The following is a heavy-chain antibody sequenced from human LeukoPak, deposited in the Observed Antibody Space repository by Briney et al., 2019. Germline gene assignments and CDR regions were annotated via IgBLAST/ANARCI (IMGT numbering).Heavy chain of an antibody. D-gene: IGHD4/OR15-4a*01. CDR1: GYTFTSYD. CDR3: AILMFNDYARLDY. J-gene: IGHJ4*02. Sequence: ASVRVSCTASGYTFTSYDINWVRQAPGQGLEWVGWMNPNSGNIGYAQKFQGRVTMTRNTSISTAYMELSSLRSDDTAVYYCAILMFNDYARLDYWGQGTLVTVSS. CDR2: MNPNSGNI. V-gene: IGHV1-8*01.